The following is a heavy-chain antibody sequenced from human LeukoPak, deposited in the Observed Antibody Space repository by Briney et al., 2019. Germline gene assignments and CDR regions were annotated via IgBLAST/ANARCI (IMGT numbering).Heavy chain of an antibody. V-gene: IGHV3-30*02. CDR1: GFTFSSYG. Sequence: PGGSLRLSCAASGFTFSSYGMHWVRQAPGKGLEWVAFIRYDGSNKYYADSVKGRFTISRDNSKNTLYLQMNSLRAEDTAVYYCAKPASYGSGSYYRKGYFDYWGQGTLVTVSS. CDR3: AKPASYGSGSYYRKGYFDY. D-gene: IGHD3-10*01. J-gene: IGHJ4*02. CDR2: IRYDGSNK.